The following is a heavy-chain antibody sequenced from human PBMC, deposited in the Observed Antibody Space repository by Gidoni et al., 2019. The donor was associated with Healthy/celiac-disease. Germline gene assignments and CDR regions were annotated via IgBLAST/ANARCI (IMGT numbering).Heavy chain of an antibody. D-gene: IGHD2-15*01. CDR1: GGSISSGGYY. CDR3: ARGVVAISYYFDY. CDR2: IYYSGST. V-gene: IGHV4-31*03. J-gene: IGHJ4*02. Sequence: QVQLQESGPGLVKPSQTLSLTCPVSGGSISSGGYYWSWIRQHPGKGLEWIGYIYYSGSTYYNPSLKSRVTISVDTSKNQFSLKLSSVTAADTAVYYCARGVVAISYYFDYWGQGTLVTVSS.